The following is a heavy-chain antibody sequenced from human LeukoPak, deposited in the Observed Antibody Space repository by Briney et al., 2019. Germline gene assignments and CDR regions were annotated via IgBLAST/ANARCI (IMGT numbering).Heavy chain of an antibody. CDR3: ARLLSLDRGVIYFDY. D-gene: IGHD3-10*01. Sequence: ASVKVSCKASGYTFTSYDINWVRQATGQGLEWMGWMNPNSGNTGYAQKFQGRVTMTRNTSISTAYMELSSLRSEDTAVYYWARLLSLDRGVIYFDYWGQGTLVTVSS. CDR2: MNPNSGNT. CDR1: GYTFTSYD. J-gene: IGHJ4*02. V-gene: IGHV1-8*01.